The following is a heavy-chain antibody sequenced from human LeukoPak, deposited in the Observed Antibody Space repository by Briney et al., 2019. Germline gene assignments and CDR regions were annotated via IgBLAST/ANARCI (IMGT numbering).Heavy chain of an antibody. CDR2: IKQDGSEK. CDR1: GFTFSSYW. CDR3: ARGGYSNPGYFDY. J-gene: IGHJ4*02. Sequence: GGSLRLSCAASGFTFSSYWMSWVRQAPGKGLEWVANIKQDGSEKYYVDSVKGRFTISRDNAKNSLYLQMNSLRAEDTAVYYCARGGYSNPGYFDYWGQGTLVTVSS. D-gene: IGHD4-11*01. V-gene: IGHV3-7*01.